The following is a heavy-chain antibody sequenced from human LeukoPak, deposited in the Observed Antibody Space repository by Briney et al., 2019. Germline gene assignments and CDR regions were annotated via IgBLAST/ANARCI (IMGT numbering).Heavy chain of an antibody. CDR3: ASGIQLWYGFDY. J-gene: IGHJ4*02. CDR1: GGSFSGYY. Sequence: SETLSLTCAVYGGSFSGYYWSWIRQPPGKGLEWIGEINHSGSTNYNPSLKSRVTISVDTSKNQFSLKLSSVTAADTAVYYCASGIQLWYGFDYWGQGTLVTVSS. D-gene: IGHD5-18*01. V-gene: IGHV4-34*01. CDR2: INHSGST.